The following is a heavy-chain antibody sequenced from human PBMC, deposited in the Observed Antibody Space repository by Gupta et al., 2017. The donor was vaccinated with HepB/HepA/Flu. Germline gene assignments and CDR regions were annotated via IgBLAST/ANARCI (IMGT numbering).Heavy chain of an antibody. CDR3: TTFRDFLSGSRFDP. D-gene: IGHD3-3*01. CDR2: FDFEDGET. J-gene: IGHJ5*02. Sequence: QVQLVQSGAEVKKPGASVKVSCKVSGHTLTELSIHWVRQAPGKGLEWMGGFDFEDGETIYAQSFQGRVTMTEDTSTDTAYMELSSLESEDTAVYYCTTFRDFLSGSRFDPWGQGTLVTVSS. V-gene: IGHV1-24*01. CDR1: GHTLTELS.